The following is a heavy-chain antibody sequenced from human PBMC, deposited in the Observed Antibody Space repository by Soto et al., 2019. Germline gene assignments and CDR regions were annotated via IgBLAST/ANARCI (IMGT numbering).Heavy chain of an antibody. CDR3: ASNKMVYVRSGFDP. D-gene: IGHD2-8*01. CDR1: SGSISSSNW. V-gene: IGHV4-4*02. Sequence: QVQLQESGPGLVKPSGTLSLTCAVSSGSISSSNWWSWVRQPPGKGLEWIGKIYHSGSTNYNPSLKSRVTISVDKSKNQFSLKLSSVTAADTAVYYCASNKMVYVRSGFDPWGQGTLVTVSS. J-gene: IGHJ5*02. CDR2: IYHSGST.